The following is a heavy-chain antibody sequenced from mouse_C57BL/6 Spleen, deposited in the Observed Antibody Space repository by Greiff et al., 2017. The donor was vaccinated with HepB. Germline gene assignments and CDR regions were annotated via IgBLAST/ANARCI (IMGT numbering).Heavy chain of an antibody. CDR1: GFTFSSYA. CDR3: ARDGYSNYEGFDY. V-gene: IGHV5-4*01. CDR2: ISDGGSYT. D-gene: IGHD2-5*01. J-gene: IGHJ2*01. Sequence: EVQRVESGGGLVKPGGSLKLSCAASGFTFSSYAMSWVRQTPEKRLEWVATISDGGSYTYYPDNVKGRFTISRDNAKNNLYLQMSHLKSEDTAMYYCARDGYSNYEGFDYWGQGTTLTVSS.